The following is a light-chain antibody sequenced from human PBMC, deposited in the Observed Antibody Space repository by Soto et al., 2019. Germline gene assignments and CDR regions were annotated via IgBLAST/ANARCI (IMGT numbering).Light chain of an antibody. Sequence: QAVVTQPPSVSGAPGQRVTISCTGNSSNIGAGYDVHWYQQLPGTAPKLLIYGNSNRPSGVPDRFSGSKSGTSASLAITGLQAEDEADYYCQSYDSSLTPVVFGGGTKLTVL. CDR3: QSYDSSLTPVV. V-gene: IGLV1-40*01. J-gene: IGLJ2*01. CDR2: GNS. CDR1: SSNIGAGYD.